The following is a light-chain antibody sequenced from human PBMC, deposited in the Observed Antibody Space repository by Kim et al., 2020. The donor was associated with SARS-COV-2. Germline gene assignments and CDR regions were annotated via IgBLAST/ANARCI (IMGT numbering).Light chain of an antibody. Sequence: VALGQTARITCGGNNIGTKNVHWVQQKPGQAPVLVICGDSNRPSGIPERFSGSNSGNTATLTISRAQPGDEADYYCQVWDSSTGVFGGGTQLTVL. CDR3: QVWDSSTGV. J-gene: IGLJ3*02. CDR2: GDS. CDR1: NIGTKN. V-gene: IGLV3-9*01.